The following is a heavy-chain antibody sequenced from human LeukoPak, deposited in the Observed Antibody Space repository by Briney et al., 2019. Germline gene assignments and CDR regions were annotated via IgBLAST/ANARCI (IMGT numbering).Heavy chain of an antibody. V-gene: IGHV3-21*01. CDR3: ARTDTTMDYYFDY. Sequence: GGSLRLSCAVSGFTFSSYAMSWVRQAPGKGLEWVSSISGSSSFIYYADSVKGRFTISTDNAKSSLYLQMNSLRAEDTAVYYCARTDTTMDYYFDYWGQGTLVTVSS. J-gene: IGHJ4*02. CDR2: ISGSSSFI. CDR1: GFTFSSYA. D-gene: IGHD5-18*01.